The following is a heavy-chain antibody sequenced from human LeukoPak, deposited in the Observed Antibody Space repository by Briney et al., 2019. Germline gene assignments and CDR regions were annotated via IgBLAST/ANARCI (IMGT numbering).Heavy chain of an antibody. CDR2: IYYSGST. V-gene: IGHV4-61*01. CDR3: ARGXSYNXFDP. Sequence: SETLSLTCTVSGGSVSSGSYYWSWIRQPPGKGLEWIGYIYYSGSTNYNPSLKSRVTISVNTSKKQFSLKLSSVTAADTAVYYXARGXSYNXFDPWGQGTLVTVSS. CDR1: GGSVSSGSYY. J-gene: IGHJ5*02.